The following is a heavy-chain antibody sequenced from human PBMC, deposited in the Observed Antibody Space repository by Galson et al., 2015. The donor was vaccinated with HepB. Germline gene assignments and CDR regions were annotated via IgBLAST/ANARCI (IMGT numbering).Heavy chain of an antibody. Sequence: LSLTCTVSGGPISGSISSYYWSWIRQPPGKGLEWIGYMYHSGTTNYNPSLKSRVTMSIDTSKNQFSLKLSSVTAADTAVYYCARGRYDLRSGYFLFDYWGQGIPVTVSS. CDR1: GGPISGSISSYY. V-gene: IGHV4-61*01. CDR2: MYHSGTT. J-gene: IGHJ4*02. D-gene: IGHD3-3*01. CDR3: ARGRYDLRSGYFLFDY.